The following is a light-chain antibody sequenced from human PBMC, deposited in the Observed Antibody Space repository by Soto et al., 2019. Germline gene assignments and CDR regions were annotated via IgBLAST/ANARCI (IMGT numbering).Light chain of an antibody. CDR2: AAS. Sequence: DIQLTQSPSSLSASLGDRVTITCRASQTTRTYLNWYQQKPGKAPQLLIYAASSLQGGVPSRFSGSGSETDFTLTISSLQPEDFATYYCQQSYSGPPTFGQGTKVEVK. V-gene: IGKV1-39*01. CDR3: QQSYSGPPT. J-gene: IGKJ1*01. CDR1: QTTRTY.